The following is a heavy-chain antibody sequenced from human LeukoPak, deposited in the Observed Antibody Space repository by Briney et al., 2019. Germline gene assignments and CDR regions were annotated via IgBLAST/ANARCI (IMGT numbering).Heavy chain of an antibody. V-gene: IGHV3-21*01. CDR3: ARDVRYSSGWYYFDY. CDR1: GFIFTNYF. D-gene: IGHD6-19*01. J-gene: IGHJ4*02. CDR2: ISSSSSYI. Sequence: GGSLRLSCAASGFIFTNYFMNWVRQAPGKGLEWVSSISSSSSYIYYADSVKGRFTISRDNAKNSLYLQMNSLRAEDTAVYYCARDVRYSSGWYYFDYWGQGTLVTVSS.